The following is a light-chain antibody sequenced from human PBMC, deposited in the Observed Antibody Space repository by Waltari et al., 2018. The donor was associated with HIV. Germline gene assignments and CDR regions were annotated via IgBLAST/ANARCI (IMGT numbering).Light chain of an antibody. Sequence: QTVVTQEPSFSVSPGGTVTLPCGLSSGPVPARSCPSWYQQTPGQAPRTLIYSTNTRSSGVPDRFSGSILGNKAALTITGAQADDESVYYCSLYMGGGIWVFGGGTKLTVL. CDR3: SLYMGGGIWV. V-gene: IGLV8-61*01. CDR2: STN. CDR1: SGPVPARSC. J-gene: IGLJ3*02.